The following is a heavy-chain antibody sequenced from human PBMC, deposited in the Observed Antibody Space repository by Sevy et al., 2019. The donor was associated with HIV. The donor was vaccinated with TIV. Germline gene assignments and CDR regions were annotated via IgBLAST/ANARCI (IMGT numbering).Heavy chain of an antibody. CDR1: GFTFINYE. Sequence: GGSLRLSCAASGFTFINYEMHWVRQAPGKGLEWVAVITFDGSNTYYADSVKGRFTISRDNSKNTLYLQVNSLRVEDKAVYYCAKGVRDSSGPGNWGQGTLVTVSS. V-gene: IGHV3-30*18. CDR3: AKGVRDSSGPGN. D-gene: IGHD6-25*01. J-gene: IGHJ4*02. CDR2: ITFDGSNT.